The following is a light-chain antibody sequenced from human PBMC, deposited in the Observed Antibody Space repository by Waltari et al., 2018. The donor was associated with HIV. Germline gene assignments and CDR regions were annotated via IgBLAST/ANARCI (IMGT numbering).Light chain of an antibody. Sequence: SYELTQPPSVSVSPGQTASISCSGDKSGDKYASWYQQRPGQSPIVVIHQDTKRPSGIPERFSGANSGNTATLTVSGTQAMDEADYYCQAWDSNTVVFGGGTKLTVL. J-gene: IGLJ2*01. CDR3: QAWDSNTVV. CDR2: QDT. CDR1: KSGDKY. V-gene: IGLV3-1*01.